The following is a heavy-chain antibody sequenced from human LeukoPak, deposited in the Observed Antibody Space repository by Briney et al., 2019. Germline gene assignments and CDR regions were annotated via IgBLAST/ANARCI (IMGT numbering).Heavy chain of an antibody. D-gene: IGHD6-13*01. Sequence: GGSLRLSCAASGFNVSSNYMTCIRQAPGKGLEWVSLIYGADAAYYAESVRGRFMISRDNLKNTLFLQMNSLRVEDTALYYCVTSTGQQFIPYDYWGQGTHVTASS. CDR2: IYGADAA. V-gene: IGHV3-66*02. CDR1: GFNVSSNY. J-gene: IGHJ4*02. CDR3: VTSTGQQFIPYDY.